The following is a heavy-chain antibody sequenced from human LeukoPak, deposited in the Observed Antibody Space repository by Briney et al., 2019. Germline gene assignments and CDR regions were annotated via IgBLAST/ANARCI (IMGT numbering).Heavy chain of an antibody. V-gene: IGHV3-74*01. CDR3: ARGGSSHGFDV. CDR1: GSTFRSFW. D-gene: IGHD5-12*01. CDR2: INNDGTDT. Sequence: PGGSLRLSCAASGSTFRSFWIHWVRQAPGKGLVWVGRINNDGTDTIYADSVKGRFTVSRDNAKNTLYLQMNSLRVEDTAVYFCARGGSSHGFDVWGQGTVVTVSS. J-gene: IGHJ3*01.